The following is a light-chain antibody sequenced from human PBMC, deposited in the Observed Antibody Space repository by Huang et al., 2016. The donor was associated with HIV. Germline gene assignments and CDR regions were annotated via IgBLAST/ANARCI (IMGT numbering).Light chain of an antibody. V-gene: IGKV3-15*01. CDR1: HNVNSN. Sequence: EILMTQSPATLSVSPGERVTLSCRASHNVNSNLAWYQQKRGQPPRLVIYGVSSRVNDSPDRCSGSGSGTEFTLTISRLQSEDFAVYYCQQYNSWPPWAFGQGTTVEIK. CDR2: GVS. J-gene: IGKJ1*01. CDR3: QQYNSWPPWA.